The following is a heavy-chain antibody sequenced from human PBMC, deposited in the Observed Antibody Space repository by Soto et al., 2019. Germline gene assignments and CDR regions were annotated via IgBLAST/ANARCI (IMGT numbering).Heavy chain of an antibody. Sequence: ASVKVSCKASGYTFTSYGISWVRQAPGQGLEWMGWISAYNGNTNYAQKLQGRVTMTTDTSTSTAYMELRSLRSDDTAVYYCGRVYDFWSGYYNFDYWGQGTLVTVSS. J-gene: IGHJ4*02. D-gene: IGHD3-3*01. CDR3: GRVYDFWSGYYNFDY. CDR1: GYTFTSYG. CDR2: ISAYNGNT. V-gene: IGHV1-18*01.